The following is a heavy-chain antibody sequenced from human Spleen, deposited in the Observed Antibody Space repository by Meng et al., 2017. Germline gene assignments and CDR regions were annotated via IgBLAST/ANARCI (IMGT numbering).Heavy chain of an antibody. V-gene: IGHV1-2*02. CDR3: ARKSGGGVAYGMDV. Sequence: ASVKVSCKASGYTFTGYYMHWVRQAPGQGLEWMGWINPNSGGTNYAQKFQGRVTMTRDTSISTAYMELSSLLSEDTAVYYCARKSGGGVAYGMDVWGQGTTVTVSS. CDR1: GYTFTGYY. J-gene: IGHJ6*02. D-gene: IGHD2-15*01. CDR2: INPNSGGT.